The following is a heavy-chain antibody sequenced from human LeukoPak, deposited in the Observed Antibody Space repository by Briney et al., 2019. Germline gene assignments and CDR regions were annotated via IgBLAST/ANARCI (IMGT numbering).Heavy chain of an antibody. CDR2: IWYDGSNK. Sequence: GGSLRLSCAASGFTFSSYGMHWVRQAPGKGLEWVAVIWYDGSNKYYADSVKGRFTISRDNSKNTLYLQMNSLRAEDTAVYYCARVDEENGAAAGTVDYWGQGTLVTVSS. CDR1: GFTFSSYG. J-gene: IGHJ4*02. D-gene: IGHD6-13*01. V-gene: IGHV3-33*01. CDR3: ARVDEENGAAAGTVDY.